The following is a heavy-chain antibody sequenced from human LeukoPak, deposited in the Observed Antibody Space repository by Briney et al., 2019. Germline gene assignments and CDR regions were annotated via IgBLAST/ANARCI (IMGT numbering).Heavy chain of an antibody. J-gene: IGHJ4*02. CDR3: AEGPMTTVTTGNFDY. D-gene: IGHD4-17*01. Sequence: PGGSLRLSCAASGFTFSSYAMSWVRQAPGKGLEWVSTTSGSYGSTYYADSVKGRFTISRDSPKNTLYLQMDSLRAEDTAVYYCAEGPMTTVTTGNFDYWGQGTLVTVSS. CDR1: GFTFSSYA. CDR2: TSGSYGST. V-gene: IGHV3-23*01.